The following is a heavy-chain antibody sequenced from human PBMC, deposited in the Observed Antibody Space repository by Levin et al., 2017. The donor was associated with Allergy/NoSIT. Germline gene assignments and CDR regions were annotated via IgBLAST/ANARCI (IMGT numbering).Heavy chain of an antibody. J-gene: IGHJ3*02. D-gene: IGHD5-12*01. Sequence: PSETLSLTCAVYGGSFSGYFWSWIRQPPGKGLEWIGEINHSGSTNYNPSLKSRVTISVDTSKNQFSLRLSSVTAADTAVYYCARDKYSGYVFAFDIWGQGTMVTVSS. CDR3: ARDKYSGYVFAFDI. CDR2: INHSGST. V-gene: IGHV4-34*01. CDR1: GGSFSGYF.